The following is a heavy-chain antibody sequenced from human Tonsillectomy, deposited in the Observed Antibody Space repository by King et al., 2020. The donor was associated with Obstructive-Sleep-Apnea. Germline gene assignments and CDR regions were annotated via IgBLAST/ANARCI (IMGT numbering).Heavy chain of an antibody. D-gene: IGHD6-13*01. J-gene: IGHJ4*02. CDR1: GFTFSSYS. CDR2: ISSGNSRI. Sequence: VQLVESGGGLVQPGGSLRLSFADSGFTFSSYSMNWVRQAPGKGLEWVSYISSGNSRIYYADSVKGRFTISRDNAKTSLYLQMNSLRGEDTAVYYCAREITTAGLDSWGQGTLVTVSS. CDR3: AREITTAGLDS. V-gene: IGHV3-48*04.